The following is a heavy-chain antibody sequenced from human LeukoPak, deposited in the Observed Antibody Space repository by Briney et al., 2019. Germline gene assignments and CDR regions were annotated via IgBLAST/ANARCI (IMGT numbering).Heavy chain of an antibody. CDR3: ARGRFNYDNSGYSSFYH. V-gene: IGHV3-9*01. CDR2: ISWNSGSI. J-gene: IGHJ4*02. CDR1: GFTFDDYA. D-gene: IGHD3-22*01. Sequence: GGSLRLSCAASGFTFDDYAMHWVRQAPGKGLEWVSGISWNSGSIGYADSVKGRFTISRDNAKNSLYLQMNSLRAEDTAVYYCARGRFNYDNSGYSSFYHWGQGTLVTVSS.